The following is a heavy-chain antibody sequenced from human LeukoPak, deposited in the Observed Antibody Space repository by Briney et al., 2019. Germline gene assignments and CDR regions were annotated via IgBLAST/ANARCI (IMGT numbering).Heavy chain of an antibody. Sequence: GGSLRLSCAASGFTVSSNYMSWVRQAPGKGLEWVSVIYSGGSTYYADSVKGRFTISRDNSKNTLYLQMNSLRAEDTAVYYCVLGSGSKYGYYYYGVDVWGKGTTVTVSS. V-gene: IGHV3-53*01. CDR2: IYSGGST. CDR1: GFTVSSNY. J-gene: IGHJ6*04. CDR3: VLGSGSKYGYYYYGVDV. D-gene: IGHD3-10*01.